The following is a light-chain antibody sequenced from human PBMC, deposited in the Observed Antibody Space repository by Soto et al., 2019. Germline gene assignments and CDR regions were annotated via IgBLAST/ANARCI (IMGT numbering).Light chain of an antibody. CDR1: SSNIGSNY. CDR3: AAWDDSLSGYV. J-gene: IGLJ1*01. CDR2: RNN. V-gene: IGLV1-47*01. Sequence: HSVLTEPPSASGTTGQRVTISCSGSSSNIGSNYVYWYQQLPGTAPKLLIYRNNQRPSGVPDRFSGSKSGTSASLAISGLRSEDEADYYCAAWDDSLSGYVFGTGTK.